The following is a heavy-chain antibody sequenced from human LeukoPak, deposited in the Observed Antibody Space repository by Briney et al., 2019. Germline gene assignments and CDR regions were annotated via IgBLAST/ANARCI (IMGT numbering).Heavy chain of an antibody. CDR2: INPSGGST. D-gene: IGHD6-19*01. CDR3: ARILLLDSSGWAESDY. V-gene: IGHV1-46*01. Sequence: GASVKVSCKASGYTFTSYYMHWVRQAPGQELEWMGIINPSGGSTSYAQKFQGRVTMTRDTSTSTVYMELSSLRSEDTAVYYCARILLLDSSGWAESDYWGQGTLVTVSS. J-gene: IGHJ4*02. CDR1: GYTFTSYY.